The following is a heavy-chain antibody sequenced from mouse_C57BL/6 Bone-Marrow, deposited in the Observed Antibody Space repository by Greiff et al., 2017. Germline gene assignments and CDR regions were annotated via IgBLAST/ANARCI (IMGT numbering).Heavy chain of an antibody. CDR2: LDPEDGDT. D-gene: IGHD2-3*01. CDR3: TTPFYDGYSHWYFDV. Sequence: EVQLQQSGAELVRPGASVKLSCTASGFNIKDYYMHWVKQRPEQGLEWIGRLDPEDGDTEYAPKFQGKATMTADTSSNTAYLQLSSLTSEDTAVYYCTTPFYDGYSHWYFDVWGTGTTVTVSS. CDR1: GFNIKDYY. J-gene: IGHJ1*03. V-gene: IGHV14-1*01.